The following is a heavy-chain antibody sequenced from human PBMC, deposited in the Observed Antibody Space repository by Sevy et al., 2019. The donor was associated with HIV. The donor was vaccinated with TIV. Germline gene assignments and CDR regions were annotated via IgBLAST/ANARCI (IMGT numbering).Heavy chain of an antibody. CDR3: ARLEQRHCNGAHCYPFDY. D-gene: IGHD2-21*01. Sequence: GESLKISCEGSGYSFTTYWIGWVRQMPGKGLEWMGVIYPDDSDTRYNPSFPGQVTISADKSINIAYLEWSSLKASDTAIYYCARLEQRHCNGAHCYPFDYWGQGTLVTVSS. CDR1: GYSFTTYW. V-gene: IGHV5-51*01. J-gene: IGHJ4*02. CDR2: IYPDDSDT.